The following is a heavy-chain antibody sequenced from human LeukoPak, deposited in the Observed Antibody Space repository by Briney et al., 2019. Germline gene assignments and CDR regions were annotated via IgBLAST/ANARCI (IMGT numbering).Heavy chain of an antibody. Sequence: SETLSLTCTVSGGSISSYYWSWIRRPPGKGVEWIGYIYYSGSTNYNPSLKSRVTISVDTSKNQFSLKLSSVTAADTAVYYCAREPYSGYGMDVWGQGTTVTVSS. J-gene: IGHJ6*02. V-gene: IGHV4-59*01. D-gene: IGHD1-26*01. CDR1: GGSISSYY. CDR3: AREPYSGYGMDV. CDR2: IYYSGST.